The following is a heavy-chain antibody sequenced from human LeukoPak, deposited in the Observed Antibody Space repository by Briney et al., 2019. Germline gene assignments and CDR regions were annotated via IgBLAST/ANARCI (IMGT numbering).Heavy chain of an antibody. V-gene: IGHV3-33*01. CDR3: ARAQKGSSGYWDAFDI. D-gene: IGHD3-22*01. J-gene: IGHJ3*02. Sequence: PGGSLRLSCAASGFTFSSYGMHWVRQAPGKGLEWVAVIWYDGSNKYYADSVKGRFTISRDNSKNTLYLQMNSLRAEDTAVYYCARAQKGSSGYWDAFDIWGQGTMVTVSS. CDR2: IWYDGSNK. CDR1: GFTFSSYG.